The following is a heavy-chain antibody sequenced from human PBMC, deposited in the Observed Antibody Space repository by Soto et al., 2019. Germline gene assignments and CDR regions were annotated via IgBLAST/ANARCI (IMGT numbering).Heavy chain of an antibody. J-gene: IGHJ4*02. V-gene: IGHV4-31*03. Sequence: SETLSLTCTVSGGSISSGGYYWSWIRQHPGKGLEWIGYIYYSGSTHYNPSLKSRVTISVDTSKNQFSLKLSSVTAADTAVYYCARVSADSYYFDYWGQGTLVTVSS. CDR3: ARVSADSYYFDY. D-gene: IGHD6-13*01. CDR1: GGSISSGGYY. CDR2: IYYSGST.